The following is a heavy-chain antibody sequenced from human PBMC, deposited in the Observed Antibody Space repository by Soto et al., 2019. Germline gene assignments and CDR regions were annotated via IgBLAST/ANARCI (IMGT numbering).Heavy chain of an antibody. V-gene: IGHV4-34*01. J-gene: IGHJ4*02. Sequence: QVQLQQWGAGLLKPSETLSLTCAVYVGSFSGYYWSWIRQPPGKGLEWIGEINHSGSTNYNPSLKSRVTISVDTSKNHFYLKLSSVTAADTAVYYCASADYDFWSGYPTFDYWGQGTLVTVSS. CDR1: VGSFSGYY. CDR3: ASADYDFWSGYPTFDY. D-gene: IGHD3-3*01. CDR2: INHSGST.